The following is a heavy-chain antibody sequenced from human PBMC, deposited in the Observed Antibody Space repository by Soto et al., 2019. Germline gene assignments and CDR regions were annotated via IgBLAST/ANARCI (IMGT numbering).Heavy chain of an antibody. V-gene: IGHV4-4*07. D-gene: IGHD2-2*02. J-gene: IGHJ6*02. CDR2: INISGST. CDR3: ARFVRSCSGTTCYTRADV. CDR1: GGPTSSYF. Sequence: SETLSLTCTVSGGPTSSYFWSWIRQPAGKGLEWIGRINISGSTKYNPSLKSRVTMSVDTSKNQFSLKLRSVIVADTAVYHCARFVRSCSGTTCYTRADVWGQGTTVTVSS.